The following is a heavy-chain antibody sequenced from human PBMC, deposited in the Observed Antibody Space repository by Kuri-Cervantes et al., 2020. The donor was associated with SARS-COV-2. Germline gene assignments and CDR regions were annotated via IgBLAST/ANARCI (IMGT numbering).Heavy chain of an antibody. CDR3: ARDNAVVAAAGNYSYYAMDV. CDR2: VQTSGST. J-gene: IGHJ6*02. Sequence: LRLSCTLSGGSISRGSYYWSWIRQPAGEGLEWMGRVQTSGSTNYNPSLESRLTISIDTSKNQFSLKLSSVTAADTALYFCARDNAVVAAAGNYSYYAMDVWGQGTTVTVSS. V-gene: IGHV4-61*02. D-gene: IGHD2-15*01. CDR1: GGSISRGSYY.